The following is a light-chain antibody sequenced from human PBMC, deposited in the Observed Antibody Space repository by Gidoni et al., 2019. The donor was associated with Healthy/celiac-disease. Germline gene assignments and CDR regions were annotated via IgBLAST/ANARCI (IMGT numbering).Light chain of an antibody. CDR1: QSVSSN. CDR3: QQYNNWLT. Sequence: VTTQSPATLSVSPGERATLSCRASQSVSSNLAWYQQKPGQAPRLLIYGASTRATGIPARFSGSGSGTEFTLTISSLQSEDFAVYCCQQYNNWLTFGGRTKVEIK. V-gene: IGKV3-15*01. CDR2: GAS. J-gene: IGKJ4*01.